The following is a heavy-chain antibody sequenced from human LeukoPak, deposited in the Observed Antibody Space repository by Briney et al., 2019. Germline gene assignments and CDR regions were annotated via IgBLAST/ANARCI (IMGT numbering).Heavy chain of an antibody. D-gene: IGHD3-22*01. V-gene: IGHV4-59*12. CDR1: GGSINNYY. CDR2: ISDIGRT. Sequence: SETLSLTCTVSGGSINNYYWSWIRQPPGKGLEWIGYISDIGRTNYNPSLRGRVTISVDTSKNQFSLKLNSVTAADTAVYYCARATYYYDSSGSADAFDIWGQGTMVTVSS. CDR3: ARATYYYDSSGSADAFDI. J-gene: IGHJ3*02.